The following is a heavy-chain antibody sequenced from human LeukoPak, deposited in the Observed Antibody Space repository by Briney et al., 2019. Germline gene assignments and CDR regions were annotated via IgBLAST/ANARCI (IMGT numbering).Heavy chain of an antibody. CDR1: GFTFRNYW. V-gene: IGHV3-7*01. CDR2: IKQDGSEK. J-gene: IGHJ3*02. CDR3: ATFSIMIVVEGTFDI. D-gene: IGHD3-22*01. Sequence: GGSLRLSCAVSGFTFRNYWMSWVRQAPGKGLEWVANIKQDGSEKYYVDSVKGRFTISRDNAKNSLHLQMKSLRAEDTAVYYCATFSIMIVVEGTFDIWGQGTMVTVSS.